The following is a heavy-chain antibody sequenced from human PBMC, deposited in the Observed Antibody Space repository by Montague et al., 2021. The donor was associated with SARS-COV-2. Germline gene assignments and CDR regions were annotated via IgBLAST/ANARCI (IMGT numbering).Heavy chain of an antibody. V-gene: IGHV4-28*01. CDR1: GYSISSSNW. CDR3: AKSADHNYFLDS. D-gene: IGHD5-24*01. CDR2: IYHTGST. Sequence: SETLSLTCAVSGYSISSSNWWGWIRQPPGRGLEWIGYIYHTGSTXYNQSLKSRVTMSVDKSTNLFSLELSSVTAVDTAVYYCAKSADHNYFLDSWGQGTPVTVSS. J-gene: IGHJ4*02.